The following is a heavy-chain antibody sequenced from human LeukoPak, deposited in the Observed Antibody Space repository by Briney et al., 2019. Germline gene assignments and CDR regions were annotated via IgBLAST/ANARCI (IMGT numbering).Heavy chain of an antibody. CDR1: GFTLGSHD. CDR2: VSSGFHA. CDR3: VREARGYHYTYFDY. J-gene: IGHJ4*02. D-gene: IGHD5-18*01. Sequence: GGSLRLSCTASGFTLGSHDMHWVRQIPGQGLEWVAAVSSGFHAFFTDSVQGRFTVSREDARNSLYLQMNSLRAGDTAVYYCVREARGYHYTYFDYWGQGTLVTVSS. V-gene: IGHV3-13*01.